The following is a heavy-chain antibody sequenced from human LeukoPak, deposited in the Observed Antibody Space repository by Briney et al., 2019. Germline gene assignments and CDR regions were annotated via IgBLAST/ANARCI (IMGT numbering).Heavy chain of an antibody. Sequence: GGTLRLSRAASGFTFSSYGMSWVRQAPGKGLEWVSAISATGGTTYYADSVKGRFTISRDNSKNTLYLQMNSLRAEDTAIYYCAKNGDRGAYCSGGSCYPYYYYYIDVWGKGTTVTISS. V-gene: IGHV3-23*01. D-gene: IGHD2-15*01. CDR1: GFTFSSYG. J-gene: IGHJ6*03. CDR3: AKNGDRGAYCSGGSCYPYYYYYIDV. CDR2: ISATGGTT.